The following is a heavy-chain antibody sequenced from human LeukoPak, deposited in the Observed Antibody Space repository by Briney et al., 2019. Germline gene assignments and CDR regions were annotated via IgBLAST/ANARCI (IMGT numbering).Heavy chain of an antibody. CDR2: ISGSGSDT. Sequence: GGSLRPSCAASGFTFSSYAMSWVRQAPGKGLEWASTISGSGSDTYYADSVKGLFTISRDHSENTLYLQMNSLGAEDTAIYYCAKVPYSDYGSGRPPFMDVWGQGTTVAVSS. CDR1: GFTFSSYA. V-gene: IGHV3-23*01. CDR3: AKVPYSDYGSGRPPFMDV. D-gene: IGHD3-10*01. J-gene: IGHJ6*02.